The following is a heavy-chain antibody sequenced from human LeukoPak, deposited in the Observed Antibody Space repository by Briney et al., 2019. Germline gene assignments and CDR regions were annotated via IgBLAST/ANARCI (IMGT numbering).Heavy chain of an antibody. Sequence: ASVKVSCKASGYTFTSYGISWVRQAPGQGLEWMGWISAYNGNTNYAQKLQGRVTMTTDTSTSTVYMELRSLRSDDTAVYYCARLGYYYDSSGYVYYFDYWGQGTLVTVSS. CDR2: ISAYNGNT. D-gene: IGHD3-22*01. CDR3: ARLGYYYDSSGYVYYFDY. CDR1: GYTFTSYG. J-gene: IGHJ4*02. V-gene: IGHV1-18*01.